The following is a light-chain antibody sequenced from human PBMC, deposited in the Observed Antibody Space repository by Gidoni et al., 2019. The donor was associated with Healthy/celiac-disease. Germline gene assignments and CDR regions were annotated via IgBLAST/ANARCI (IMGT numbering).Light chain of an antibody. CDR2: DVS. J-gene: IGLJ2*01. CDR1: SSDVGGYNY. V-gene: IGLV2-11*01. CDR3: CSYAGSYTHVV. Sequence: QSALTQPRSWSGSPGQSVTISCTGTSSDVGGYNYVSWYQQHPGKSPKLMIYDVSKRPSGVPDRFSGSKSGNTASLTISGLQAEDEADYYCCSYAGSYTHVVFGGGTKLTVL.